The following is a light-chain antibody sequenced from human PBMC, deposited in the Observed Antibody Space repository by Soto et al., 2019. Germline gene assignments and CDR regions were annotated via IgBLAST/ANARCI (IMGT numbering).Light chain of an antibody. J-gene: IGLJ2*01. CDR3: CSYAGSSTPHVV. Sequence: QSALTQPASVSGSPGQSITISCTGTSSDVGSYNLVSWYQQHPGKAPKLMIYEVSKRPSGVSNRFSGSKSGNTASLTISGLQPEDEADYYCCSYAGSSTPHVVFGGGTKLTVL. CDR2: EVS. CDR1: SSDVGSYNL. V-gene: IGLV2-23*02.